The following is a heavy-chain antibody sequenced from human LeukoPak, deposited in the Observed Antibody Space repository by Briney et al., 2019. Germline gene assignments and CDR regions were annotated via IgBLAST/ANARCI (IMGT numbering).Heavy chain of an antibody. CDR3: AREDTPYGY. CDR2: ISWDGNNI. V-gene: IGHV3-9*01. CDR1: GFTFDHLA. Sequence: GRSLRLSCAASGFTFDHLAMHWVRQGPGKGLEWVSGISWDGNNIDYADSVKGRFTISRDNAKNSLYLQMNSLRAEDTAVYYCAREDTPYGYWGQGTLVTVSS. J-gene: IGHJ4*02. D-gene: IGHD3-16*01.